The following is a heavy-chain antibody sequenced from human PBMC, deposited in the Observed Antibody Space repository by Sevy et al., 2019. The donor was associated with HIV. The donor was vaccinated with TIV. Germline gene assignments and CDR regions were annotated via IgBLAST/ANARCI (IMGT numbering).Heavy chain of an antibody. Sequence: GESLKISCKGSEYSFRTYWIGWVRQMPGKGLEWMGIIYPDDSDTRYSPSFQGQVTISAYKSINAAYLQWNSLRASDSAMYYSAIHHAAYGVTGYYYYSGLDVWGQGTTVTVSS. CDR1: EYSFRTYW. CDR3: AIHHAAYGVTGYYYYSGLDV. J-gene: IGHJ6*02. CDR2: IYPDDSDT. V-gene: IGHV5-51*01. D-gene: IGHD4-17*01.